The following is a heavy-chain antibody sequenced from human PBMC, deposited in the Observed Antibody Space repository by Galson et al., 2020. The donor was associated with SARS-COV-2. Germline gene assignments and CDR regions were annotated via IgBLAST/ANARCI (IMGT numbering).Heavy chain of an antibody. CDR2: IYYSGST. CDR3: ARGVADPAFDI. CDR1: GGSISSYY. V-gene: IGHV4-59*01. Sequence: SETLSLTCTVSGGSISSYYWSWIRQPPGKGLKWIGYIYYSGSTNYNPSLKSRVTISVDTSKNQFSLKLSSVTAADTAVYYCARGVADPAFDIWGQGTMVTVSS. J-gene: IGHJ3*02. D-gene: IGHD2-15*01.